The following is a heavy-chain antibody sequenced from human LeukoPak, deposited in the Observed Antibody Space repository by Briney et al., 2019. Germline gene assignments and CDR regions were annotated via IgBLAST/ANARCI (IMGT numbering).Heavy chain of an antibody. CDR2: IYLSGST. CDR3: ARGYSSPFDY. Sequence: PETLSLTCAVSGGSISTSNWWSWVRQPPGKGLEWIGEIYLSGSTNYNPSLKSRLTISVDKSKNQFSLRLTSVTAADTAVYYCARGYSSPFDYWGQGTLVTVSS. J-gene: IGHJ4*02. D-gene: IGHD6-19*01. V-gene: IGHV4-4*03. CDR1: GGSISTSNW.